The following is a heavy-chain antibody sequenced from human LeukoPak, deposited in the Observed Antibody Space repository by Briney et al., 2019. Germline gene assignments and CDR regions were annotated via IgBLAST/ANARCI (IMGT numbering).Heavy chain of an antibody. CDR3: VRGDSRDY. V-gene: IGHV3-21*01. J-gene: IGHJ4*02. Sequence: PGGSLRLSCAASGFTFSSYTMNWVRQAPGKGLEWVSSIPDNGAYSHHADSVKGRFTISRDNARNSLYLDMHNLGAEDTAAYYCVRGDSRDYWGQGTLVTVSS. CDR1: GFTFSSYT. D-gene: IGHD6-13*01. CDR2: IPDNGAYS.